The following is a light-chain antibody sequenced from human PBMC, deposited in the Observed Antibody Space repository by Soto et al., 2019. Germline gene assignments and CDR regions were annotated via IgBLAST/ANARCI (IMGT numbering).Light chain of an antibody. CDR3: QQCTNWLFT. Sequence: ELILTQSPVSLSLSPGERATLSCRASQTVGISLAWYQHTPGQPPRLLIYDASKRATGIPARFSGSGSGTDFTRTISSLEPADFAVYYCQQCTNWLFTCGPGTKVDI. CDR2: DAS. V-gene: IGKV3-11*01. J-gene: IGKJ3*01. CDR1: QTVGIS.